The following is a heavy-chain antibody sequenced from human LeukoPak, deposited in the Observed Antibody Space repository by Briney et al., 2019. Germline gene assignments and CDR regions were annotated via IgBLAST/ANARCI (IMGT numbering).Heavy chain of an antibody. CDR2: TYSNGNT. Sequence: GGSLGLSCAASGFTVSSTYMSWVRQAPGKGLEWVSITYSNGNTNYADSVKGRFTISRDNSRDTLSLQMDSLRAEDTAVYYCARKNHLFNAAFDIWGQGTVVTVSS. D-gene: IGHD1-14*01. V-gene: IGHV3-53*01. CDR3: ARKNHLFNAAFDI. CDR1: GFTVSSTY. J-gene: IGHJ3*02.